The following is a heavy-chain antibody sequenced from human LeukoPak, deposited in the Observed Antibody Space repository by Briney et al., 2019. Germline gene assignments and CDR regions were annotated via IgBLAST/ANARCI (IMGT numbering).Heavy chain of an antibody. Sequence: ASVNVSCKASVYTFTDYYMHWVRQAPGQGLEGMGWINPNSGGTNYAQKFQGRVTMTRDTSISTAYMELSRLRSDDPAVYYCARDLWFGESPRFDPWGQGTLVSVSS. CDR3: ARDLWFGESPRFDP. V-gene: IGHV1-2*02. CDR2: INPNSGGT. CDR1: VYTFTDYY. J-gene: IGHJ5*02. D-gene: IGHD3-10*01.